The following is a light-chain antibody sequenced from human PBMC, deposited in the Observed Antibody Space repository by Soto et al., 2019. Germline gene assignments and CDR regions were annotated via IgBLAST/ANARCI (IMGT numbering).Light chain of an antibody. CDR2: DVS. CDR1: SSDVGGYNY. CDR3: SSYTSSSTLGV. J-gene: IGLJ2*01. Sequence: QSALTQRASVSGSPGQSFTISCTGTSSDVGGYNYVSWYQQHPGKAPKLMIYDVSKRPSGVSNRFSGSKSGNTASLTISGLQAEDEADYYCSSYTSSSTLGVFGGGTKLTVL. V-gene: IGLV2-14*01.